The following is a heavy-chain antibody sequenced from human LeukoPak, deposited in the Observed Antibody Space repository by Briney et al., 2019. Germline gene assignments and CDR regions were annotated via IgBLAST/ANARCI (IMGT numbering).Heavy chain of an antibody. J-gene: IGHJ4*02. CDR2: ISWNSGSI. V-gene: IGHV3-9*01. D-gene: IGHD6-13*01. Sequence: GGSLRLSCAASGFTFDDYAMHWVRQAPGKGLEWVSGISWNSGSIGYADSVKGRFTISRDNSKNTLHPQMNTLRAEDTAVYYCASRIATAGSVDYWGQGTLVTVSS. CDR3: ASRIATAGSVDY. CDR1: GFTFDDYA.